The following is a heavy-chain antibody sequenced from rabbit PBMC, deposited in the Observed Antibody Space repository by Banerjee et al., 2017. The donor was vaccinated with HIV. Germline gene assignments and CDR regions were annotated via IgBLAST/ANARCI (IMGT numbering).Heavy chain of an antibody. CDR2: MDSVSSAYT. CDR3: ARDLGSNTYYINLYFDL. CDR1: GFSFSSSYY. Sequence: QSLEESGGDLVKPGASLTLTCTASGFSFSSSYYVCWVRQAPGKGLEWIGCMDSVSSAYTYYASWAEGRFTISKTSSTTVTLQMTSLTAADTATYFCARDLGSNTYYINLYFDLWGQGTLVTVS. V-gene: IGHV1S40*01. J-gene: IGHJ3*01. D-gene: IGHD1-1*01.